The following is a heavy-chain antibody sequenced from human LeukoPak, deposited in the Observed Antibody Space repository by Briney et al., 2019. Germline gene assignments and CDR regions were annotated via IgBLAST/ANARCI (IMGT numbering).Heavy chain of an antibody. CDR1: GFTFSNYW. CDR2: LNTDGSST. V-gene: IGHV3-74*01. J-gene: IGHJ4*02. CDR3: ARYYGSGTYAVDY. D-gene: IGHD3-10*01. Sequence: GGSLRLSCAASGFTFSNYWMHWVRQAPGKGLVWVSRLNTDGSSTSYADSVKGWFTISRDNAKNTLYLQMNSLRAEDTAVYYCARYYGSGTYAVDYWGQGTLVTVSS.